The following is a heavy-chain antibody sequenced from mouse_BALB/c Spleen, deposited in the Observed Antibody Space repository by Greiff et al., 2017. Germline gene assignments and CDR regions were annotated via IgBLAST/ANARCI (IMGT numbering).Heavy chain of an antibody. CDR2: IYPGSGNT. D-gene: IGHD2-1*01. CDR1: GYTFTDYY. Sequence: VQLQQSGAELARPGASVKLSCKASGYTFTDYYINWVKQRTGQGLEWIGEIYPGSGNTYYNEKFKGKATLTADKSSSTAYMQLSSLTSEDSAVYFCARSGNYGYAMDYWGQGTSVTVSS. J-gene: IGHJ4*01. V-gene: IGHV1-77*01. CDR3: ARSGNYGYAMDY.